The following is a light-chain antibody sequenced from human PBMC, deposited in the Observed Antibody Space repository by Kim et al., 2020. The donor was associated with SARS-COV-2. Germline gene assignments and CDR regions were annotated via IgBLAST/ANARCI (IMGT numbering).Light chain of an antibody. J-gene: IGKJ1*01. V-gene: IGKV1-6*01. CDR1: QGIRND. CDR3: LQDYNYPWT. CDR2: AAS. Sequence: AIQMTQSPSSLAASVGDRVTITCRASQGIRNDLGWYQQKPGKAPKLLISAASSLQSGVPSRFSGSGSGTDFTLTISSLQPEDFATYYCLQDYNYPWTFGQGTKVDIK.